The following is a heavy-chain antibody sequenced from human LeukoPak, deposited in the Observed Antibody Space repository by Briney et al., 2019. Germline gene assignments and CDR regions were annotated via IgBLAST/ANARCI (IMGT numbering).Heavy chain of an antibody. V-gene: IGHV1-69*05. CDR1: GGTFSSYA. CDR2: IIPIFGTA. J-gene: IGHJ3*02. D-gene: IGHD5-24*01. Sequence: VASVNVSCKASGGTFSSYAISWVRQAPGQGLEWMGRIIPIFGTANYAQKFQGRVTVTTDESTSTAYMELSSLRSEDTAVYYCAIFSVEMATIDAFDIWGQGTMVTVSS. CDR3: AIFSVEMATIDAFDI.